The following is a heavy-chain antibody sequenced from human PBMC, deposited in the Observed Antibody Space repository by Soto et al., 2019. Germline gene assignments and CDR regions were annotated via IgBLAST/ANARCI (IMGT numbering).Heavy chain of an antibody. CDR2: INSDGSST. D-gene: IGHD2-15*01. Sequence: EVQLVESGGGLVQPGGSLRLSCAASGFTFSSYWMHWVRQGPGKGLVWVSRINSDGSSTTYADSVTGRFTISRDNAKNTLYLQMNSLRAKDTAVYYGARALAVTGAGGDNRFDPWGQGTLVTVSS. CDR3: ARALAVTGAGGDNRFDP. CDR1: GFTFSSYW. V-gene: IGHV3-74*01. J-gene: IGHJ5*02.